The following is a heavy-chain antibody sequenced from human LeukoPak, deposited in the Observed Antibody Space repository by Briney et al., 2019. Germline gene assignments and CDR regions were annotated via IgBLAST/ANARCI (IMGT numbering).Heavy chain of an antibody. CDR2: ISSSSATI. Sequence: GGSLRLSCEGSGFSLSAYNMNWVRQAPGKGLESVSYISSSSATIFYADSVKGRFTISRDNAKNSLYLQMNSLRPEDTAVYFCARDRHVPGLYYYYMDVWGKGTRSPSP. D-gene: IGHD6-6*01. CDR3: ARDRHVPGLYYYYMDV. J-gene: IGHJ6*03. V-gene: IGHV3-48*01. CDR1: GFSLSAYN.